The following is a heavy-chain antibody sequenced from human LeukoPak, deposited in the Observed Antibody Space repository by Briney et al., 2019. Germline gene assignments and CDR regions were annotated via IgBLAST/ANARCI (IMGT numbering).Heavy chain of an antibody. D-gene: IGHD4-17*01. CDR3: ASLPTVTTIAGYFQH. Sequence: GGSLRLSCAASGSTFDDYGMSWVRQAPGKGLEWVSGINWSGGSSGYADSVKGRFTISRDNAKNSLYLQMNSLRAEDTALYYCASLPTVTTIAGYFQHWGQGTLVTVSS. CDR2: INWSGGSS. J-gene: IGHJ1*01. CDR1: GSTFDDYG. V-gene: IGHV3-20*04.